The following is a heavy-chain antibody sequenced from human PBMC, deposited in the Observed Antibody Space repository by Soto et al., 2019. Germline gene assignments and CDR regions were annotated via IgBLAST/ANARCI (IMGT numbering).Heavy chain of an antibody. CDR2: IYYSGST. V-gene: IGHV4-61*01. Sequence: SETLSLTCTVSGGSVSSGSYYWSWIRQPPGKGLEWIGYIYYSGSTNYNPSLKSRVTISVDTSKNQFSLKLSSVTAADTAVYYCATGGRGELSYYYYYYGMDVWGQGXTVTV. J-gene: IGHJ6*02. CDR1: GGSVSSGSYY. CDR3: ATGGRGELSYYYYYYGMDV. D-gene: IGHD3-10*01.